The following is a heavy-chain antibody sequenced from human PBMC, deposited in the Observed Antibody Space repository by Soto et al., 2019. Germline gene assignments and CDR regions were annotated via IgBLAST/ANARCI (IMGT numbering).Heavy chain of an antibody. J-gene: IGHJ5*02. Sequence: GGSLRLSCASSGFTFSDYYMSWIRQAPGKGLEWVSYISSSSSYTNYADSVKGRFTISRDNAKNSLYLQMNSLRAEDTAVYYCARVHSGYDRGHNWFDPWGQGTLLTVSS. CDR3: ARVHSGYDRGHNWFDP. CDR2: ISSSSSYT. CDR1: GFTFSDYY. D-gene: IGHD5-12*01. V-gene: IGHV3-11*06.